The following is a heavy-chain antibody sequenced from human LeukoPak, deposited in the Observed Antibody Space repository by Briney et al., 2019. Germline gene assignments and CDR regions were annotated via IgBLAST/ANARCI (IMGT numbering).Heavy chain of an antibody. V-gene: IGHV3-30*18. CDR3: AKDRKLGPADYYFDY. D-gene: IGHD7-27*01. Sequence: GRSLRLSCAASGFTFSRYGMHWVRQAPGKGLEWVAVISNDGSDTKYADSVKGRFTISRDNSKNTLYLQMNSLRAEDTAVYYCAKDRKLGPADYYFDYWGQGTLVTVSS. CDR2: ISNDGSDT. CDR1: GFTFSRYG. J-gene: IGHJ4*02.